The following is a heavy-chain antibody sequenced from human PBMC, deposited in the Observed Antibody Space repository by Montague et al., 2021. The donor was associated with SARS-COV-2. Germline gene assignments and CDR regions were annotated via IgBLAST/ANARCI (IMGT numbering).Heavy chain of an antibody. D-gene: IGHD6-19*01. CDR3: VRASLIKARIAVAGTTVY. V-gene: IGHV3-30*09. CDR1: GFTFNNYA. Sequence: SLRLSCAASGFTFNNYAMHWVRQAPGKGLKWVAIISYDGSNKYYADSVKGRFAISRDNSRNTLYLQMNSLRAEDTAVYYCVRASLIKARIAVAGTTVYWGQGTLVTISS. J-gene: IGHJ4*02. CDR2: ISYDGSNK.